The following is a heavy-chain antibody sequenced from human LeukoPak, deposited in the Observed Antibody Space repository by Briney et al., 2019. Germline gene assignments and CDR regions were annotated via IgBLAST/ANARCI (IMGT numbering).Heavy chain of an antibody. V-gene: IGHV4-39*07. CDR2: INHSGST. J-gene: IGHJ6*02. CDR3: ASSRYYYYYGMDV. CDR1: GGSISSSSYY. Sequence: SETLSLTCTVSGGSISSSSYYWSWIRQPPGKGLEWIGEINHSGSTNYNPSLKSRVTISVDTSKNQFSLKLSSVTAADTAVYYCASSRYYYYYGMDVWGQGTTVTVSS.